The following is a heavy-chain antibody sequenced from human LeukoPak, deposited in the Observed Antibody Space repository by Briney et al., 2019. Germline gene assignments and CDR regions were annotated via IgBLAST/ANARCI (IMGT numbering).Heavy chain of an antibody. V-gene: IGHV4-34*01. CDR2: INHSGST. J-gene: IGHJ4*02. CDR3: ARQWPSYYDILTGYPRYFDY. CDR1: GGSFSGYY. D-gene: IGHD3-9*01. Sequence: PSETLSLTCAVYGGSFSGYYWSWIRQPPGKGLEWIGEINHSGSTNYNPSLKSRVTISVDTSKNQFSLKLSSVTAADTAVYYCARQWPSYYDILTGYPRYFDYWGQGTLVTVSS.